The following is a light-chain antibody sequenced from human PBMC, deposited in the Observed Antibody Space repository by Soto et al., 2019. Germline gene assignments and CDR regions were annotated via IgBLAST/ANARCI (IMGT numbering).Light chain of an antibody. CDR3: SSFTSSSTLVV. Sequence: QSALTQPASVSGSPGQSITISCTGTSSDVGSYNYVSWYQQYPGKAPKLMIHEVSNRPSGVSDCFSGSKSGNTASLTISGLQAEDEADYYCSSFTSSSTLVVFGGGTKLTVL. CDR1: SSDVGSYNY. CDR2: EVS. V-gene: IGLV2-14*01. J-gene: IGLJ2*01.